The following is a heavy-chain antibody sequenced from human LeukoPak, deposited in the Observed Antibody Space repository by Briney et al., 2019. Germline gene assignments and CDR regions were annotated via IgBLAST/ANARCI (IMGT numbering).Heavy chain of an antibody. J-gene: IGHJ4*02. CDR3: ARVGPTGYSSGSYYYFDY. Sequence: PGGSLRLSCAASGFTFSSYSMNWVHQAPGKGLEWVSYISSSSSYTNYADSVEGRFTISRDNAKNSLYLQMNSLRAEDTAVYYCARVGPTGYSSGSYYYFDYWGQGTLVTVSS. V-gene: IGHV3-21*05. D-gene: IGHD3-22*01. CDR1: GFTFSSYS. CDR2: ISSSSSYT.